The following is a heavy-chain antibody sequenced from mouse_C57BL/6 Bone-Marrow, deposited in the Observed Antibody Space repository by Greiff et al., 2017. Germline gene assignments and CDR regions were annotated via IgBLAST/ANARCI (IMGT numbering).Heavy chain of an antibody. CDR2: IRNKANGYTT. D-gene: IGHD1-2*01. J-gene: IGHJ1*03. V-gene: IGHV7-3*01. CDR1: GFSLTSYG. CDR3: ASHVTTARYFDV. Sequence: EVKLVESGPGLVAPSQSLSITCTVSGFSLTSYGVDWVRQPPGKALEWLGFIRNKANGYTTEYSASVQGRFTISRDNSQSILYLKMSALRAEDGVTYYCASHVTTARYFDVWGTGTTVTVSS.